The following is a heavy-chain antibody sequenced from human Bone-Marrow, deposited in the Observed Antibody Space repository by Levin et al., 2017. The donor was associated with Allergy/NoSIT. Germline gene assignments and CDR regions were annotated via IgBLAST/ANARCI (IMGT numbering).Heavy chain of an antibody. Sequence: PGGSLRLSCAGSGFTFRSYAMSWVRQAPGKGLEWVSSISNSGERTFYAESVKGRFTISGDNSKNTVYLHMKSLRAEDTAVYYCAKDNNRIGVAGVYNSHYFDYWGQGTLVTVSS. CDR2: ISNSGERT. CDR3: AKDNNRIGVAGVYNSHYFDY. D-gene: IGHD6-19*01. CDR1: GFTFRSYA. V-gene: IGHV3-23*01. J-gene: IGHJ4*02.